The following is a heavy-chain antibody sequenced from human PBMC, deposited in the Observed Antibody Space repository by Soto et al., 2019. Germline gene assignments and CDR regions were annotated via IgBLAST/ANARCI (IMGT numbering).Heavy chain of an antibody. CDR2: IYYSGST. D-gene: IGHD4-17*01. Sequence: SETLSLTCTVSGGSISSYYWSWIRQPPGKGLGWIGYIYYSGSTNYNPSLKSRVTISVDTSKNQFSLKLSSVTAADTAVYYCARLRRALPYYFDYWGQGTLVTVSS. J-gene: IGHJ4*02. CDR1: GGSISSYY. CDR3: ARLRRALPYYFDY. V-gene: IGHV4-59*08.